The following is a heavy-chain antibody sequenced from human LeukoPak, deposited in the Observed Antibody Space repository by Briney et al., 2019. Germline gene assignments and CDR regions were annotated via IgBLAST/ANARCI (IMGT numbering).Heavy chain of an antibody. D-gene: IGHD5-24*01. CDR1: GGSISSSSYY. CDR2: IYYSGST. CDR3: ATHEVANDAFDI. V-gene: IGHV4-39*01. Sequence: TETLSLTCTVSGGSISSSSYYWGWIRQPPGKGLEWIGSIYYSGSTYYNPSLKSRVTISVDTSKNQFSLKLSSVTAADTAVYYCATHEVANDAFDIWGQGTMVTVSS. J-gene: IGHJ3*02.